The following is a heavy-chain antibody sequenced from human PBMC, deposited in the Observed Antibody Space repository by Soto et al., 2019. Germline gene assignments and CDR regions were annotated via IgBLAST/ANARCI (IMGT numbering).Heavy chain of an antibody. Sequence: QVQLVQSGAEVKKPGSSVKVSCKSSGGTFSTSAITWIRQAPGQGLVWMGEVIPTSGTATYAQKFQGRVAMSADKSTNTAYMELSSLRPEDTAIYFCTRDSSLGYLYWGQGSLVTVSS. CDR2: VIPTSGTA. D-gene: IGHD3-16*02. CDR1: GGTFSTSA. J-gene: IGHJ4*02. CDR3: TRDSSLGYLY. V-gene: IGHV1-69*06.